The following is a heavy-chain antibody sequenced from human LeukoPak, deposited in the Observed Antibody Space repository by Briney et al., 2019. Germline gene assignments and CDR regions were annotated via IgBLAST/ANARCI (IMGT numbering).Heavy chain of an antibody. Sequence: ASVKASCKASGYTFTSYGISWVRQAPGQGLEWMGWIRAYNGNTDYAQKLQDRVTVTTDTSTSTAYMELRSLRSDDTAVYYCARVVVPAAMGYYYYMDVWGKGTTVTVSS. CDR3: ARVVVPAAMGYYYYMDV. D-gene: IGHD2-2*01. V-gene: IGHV1-18*01. CDR2: IRAYNGNT. J-gene: IGHJ6*03. CDR1: GYTFTSYG.